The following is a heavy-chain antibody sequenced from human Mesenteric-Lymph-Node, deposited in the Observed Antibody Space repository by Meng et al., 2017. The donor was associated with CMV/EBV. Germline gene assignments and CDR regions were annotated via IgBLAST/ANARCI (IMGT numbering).Heavy chain of an antibody. J-gene: IGHJ2*01. CDR1: GYAFTGHF. D-gene: IGHD2-15*01. V-gene: IGHV1-2*02. CDR2: INPNSGAT. Sequence: KAYGYAFTGHFIHWVRQAPGLGLEWLGCINPNSGATDYAQKFQGRITVTKETSISTAYMELISLTSDDTAVYYCARVGRMVAPLFDLWGRGTLVTVSS. CDR3: ARVGRMVAPLFDL.